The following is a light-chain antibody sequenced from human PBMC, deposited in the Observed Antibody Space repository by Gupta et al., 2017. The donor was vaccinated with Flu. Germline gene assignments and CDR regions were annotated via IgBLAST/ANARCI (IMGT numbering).Light chain of an antibody. CDR3: AEWDESLKGG. CDR1: SSNIGSNT. CDR2: SNN. Sequence: QSVLTQPPSASGTPGQRVTISCSGSSSNIGSNTVNWYQQLPGTEPILLSESNNQRHSGVPDRGAGSESGTSEYLACRGLQSEDDAYSDCAEWDESLKGGFGGGTKLTVL. J-gene: IGLJ3*02. V-gene: IGLV1-44*01.